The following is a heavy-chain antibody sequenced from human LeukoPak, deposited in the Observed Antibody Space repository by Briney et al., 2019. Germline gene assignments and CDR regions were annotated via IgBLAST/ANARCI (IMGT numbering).Heavy chain of an antibody. CDR1: GGSISSYY. J-gene: IGHJ4*02. CDR2: IYYSGST. D-gene: IGHD3-10*01. Sequence: ASETLSLTCTVSGGSISSYYWSWIRQPPGKGLEWIGYIYYSGSTNYNPSLKSRVTISVDTSKNQFSLKLSSVTAADTAVYYCARSGVGFGGPAFDYWGQGTLVTVSS. CDR3: ARSGVGFGGPAFDY. V-gene: IGHV4-59*01.